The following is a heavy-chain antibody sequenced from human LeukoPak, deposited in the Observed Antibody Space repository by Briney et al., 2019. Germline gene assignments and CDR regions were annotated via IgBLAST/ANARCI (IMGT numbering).Heavy chain of an antibody. V-gene: IGHV3-30-3*01. D-gene: IGHD6-6*01. Sequence: PGRSLRLSCAASGFTFSSYAMHWVRQAPGKGLEWVAVISYDGSNKYYADSVKGRFTISRDNSKNTLYLQMNSLRAEDTAVYYCARGPSIAARGGSGVVDYWGQGTLVTVSS. CDR3: ARGPSIAARGGSGVVDY. CDR2: ISYDGSNK. CDR1: GFTFSSYA. J-gene: IGHJ4*02.